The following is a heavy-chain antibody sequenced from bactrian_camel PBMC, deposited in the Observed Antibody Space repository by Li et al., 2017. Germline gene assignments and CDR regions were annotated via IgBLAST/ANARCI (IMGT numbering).Heavy chain of an antibody. CDR1: GFAFSSHY. CDR2: IDSDGGNT. V-gene: IGHV3S40*01. J-gene: IGHJ4*01. CDR3: ASLPDDTFDC. Sequence: VQLVESGGGLRFPGESLRLSCGASGFAFSSHYINWVRQAPGKGLEWVSSIDSDGGNTYYADSVKGRFTISRDNARKTVWLQMNSPKPEDTAVYYCASLPDDTFDCWGQGTQVTVS.